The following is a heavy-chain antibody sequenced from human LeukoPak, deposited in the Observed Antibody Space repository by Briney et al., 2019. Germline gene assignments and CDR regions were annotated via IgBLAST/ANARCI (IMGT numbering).Heavy chain of an antibody. CDR1: GSASDDYA. J-gene: IGHJ3*02. CDR3: AKGYRRAFDI. V-gene: IGHV3-9*02. D-gene: IGHD1-14*01. CDR2: ISWNSDSI. Sequence: GGSLRLSCAASGSASDDYAMHWVRQAPGKVLEWVSGISWNSDSIGYADSVKGRLTISRDNAKNSLYLQMNSLRAEDTALYYCAKGYRRAFDIWGQGTMVTVSS.